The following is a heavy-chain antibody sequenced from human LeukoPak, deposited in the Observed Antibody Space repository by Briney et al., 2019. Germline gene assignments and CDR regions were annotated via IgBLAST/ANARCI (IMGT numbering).Heavy chain of an antibody. CDR3: ARAHVDTAMVLKEYYFDY. CDR2: IYHSGST. V-gene: IGHV4-4*02. D-gene: IGHD5-18*01. Sequence: SETLSLTCAVSGGSISSSNWWSWVRQPPGKGLEWIGEIYHSGSTNYNPSLKSRVTISVDKSKNQFSLKLSSVTAADTAVYYCARAHVDTAMVLKEYYFDYWGQGTLVTVSS. CDR1: GGSISSSNW. J-gene: IGHJ4*02.